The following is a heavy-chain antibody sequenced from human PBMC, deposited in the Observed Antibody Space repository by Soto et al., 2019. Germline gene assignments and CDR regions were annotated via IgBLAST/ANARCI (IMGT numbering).Heavy chain of an antibody. CDR2: IVVGSGNT. Sequence: SVKVSCKASGFTFTSSAVQWVRQARGQRLEWIGWIVVGSGNTNYAQKFQERVTITRDMSTSTAYMELSSLRSEDTAVYYCAADPGEDCFCWGGVYYYYGMDVCGQGSTVTVSS. CDR1: GFTFTSSA. J-gene: IGHJ6*02. V-gene: IGHV1-58*01. CDR3: AADPGEDCFCWGGVYYYYGMDV. D-gene: IGHD2-21*02.